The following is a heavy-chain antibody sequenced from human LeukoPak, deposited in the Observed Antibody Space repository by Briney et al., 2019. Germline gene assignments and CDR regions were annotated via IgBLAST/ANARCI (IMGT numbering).Heavy chain of an antibody. CDR2: INPSGGDT. D-gene: IGHD5-12*01. CDR1: GYTFSEYY. Sequence: ASVKVSCKASGYTFSEYYIHWVRQAPGQGLEWMGVINPSGGDTNYAQKFQGRVTMTRDMSTSTVSMELSSLTSEDTAVYYCARDLDDGKHGRGYITPWGQGTLVTVSS. J-gene: IGHJ5*02. CDR3: ARDLDDGKHGRGYITP. V-gene: IGHV1-46*01.